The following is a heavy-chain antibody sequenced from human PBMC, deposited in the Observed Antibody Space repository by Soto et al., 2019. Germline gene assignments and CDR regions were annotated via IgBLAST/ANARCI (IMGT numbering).Heavy chain of an antibody. CDR2: ISTTSSYS. CDR1: GFTFSTYG. V-gene: IGHV3-21*02. J-gene: IGHJ4*02. Sequence: EVQLVESGGGLVKPGGSLRLSCAASGFTFSTYGMNWVRQAPGKGLEWVSSISTTSSYSYYADSVKGRFTISRDNARNSLYLQMGSLRAEDTAVYYCAREGKSTVNFDFWGQGILVTVSS. CDR3: AREGKSTVNFDF. D-gene: IGHD4-17*01.